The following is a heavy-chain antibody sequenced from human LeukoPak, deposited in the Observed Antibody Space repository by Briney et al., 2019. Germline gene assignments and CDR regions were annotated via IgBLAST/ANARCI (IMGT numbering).Heavy chain of an antibody. D-gene: IGHD3-3*01. Sequence: ASVKVSCKASGYTFTHYDISWVRQASGQGLEWMGWMSPDSGYTGYSQKFQGRVSITRDTSMGTAYLELSSLRSDDTAVYYCARNPYETGHFDPWGQGTLVTVSS. CDR2: MSPDSGYT. V-gene: IGHV1-8*03. CDR3: ARNPYETGHFDP. J-gene: IGHJ5*02. CDR1: GYTFTHYD.